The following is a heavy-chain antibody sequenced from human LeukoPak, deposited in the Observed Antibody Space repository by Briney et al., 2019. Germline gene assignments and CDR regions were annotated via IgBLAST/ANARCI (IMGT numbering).Heavy chain of an antibody. CDR3: ARDGPYSTSSTHPP. CDR1: GFTFSSSW. D-gene: IGHD6-6*01. CDR2: IKQDGSEK. Sequence: PGGSLRLSCPASGFTFSSSWMSWVRQAPGKGLEWVANIKQDGSEKYYVGSVKGRFTISRDNAKNSLYLQMDSLRAEDTAVYYCARDGPYSTSSTHPPWGQGTLVTVSS. V-gene: IGHV3-7*03. J-gene: IGHJ5*02.